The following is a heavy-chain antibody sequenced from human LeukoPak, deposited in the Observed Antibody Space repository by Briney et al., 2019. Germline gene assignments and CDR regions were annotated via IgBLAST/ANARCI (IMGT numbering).Heavy chain of an antibody. CDR3: ARGHYDFWSGYPPYFDY. CDR2: IYYSGST. J-gene: IGHJ4*02. CDR1: GGSISSGDYY. D-gene: IGHD3-3*01. V-gene: IGHV4-30-4*08. Sequence: SETLSLTCTVPGGSISSGDYYWSWIRQPPGKGLEWIGYIYYSGSTYYNPSLKSRVTISVDTSKNQFSLKLSSVTAADTAVYYCARGHYDFWSGYPPYFDYWGQGTLVTVSS.